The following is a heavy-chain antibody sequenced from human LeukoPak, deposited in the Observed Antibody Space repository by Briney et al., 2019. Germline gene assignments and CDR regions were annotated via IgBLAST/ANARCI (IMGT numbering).Heavy chain of an antibody. Sequence: SETLSLTCTVSGGSISSSSYYWGWIRQPPGKGLEWIGSIYYSGSTYYNPSLKSRVTISVDTSKNQFSLKLSSVTAADTAVYYYARHGFYDSSGYYGYWGQGTLVTVSS. CDR2: IYYSGST. J-gene: IGHJ4*02. D-gene: IGHD3-22*01. CDR1: GGSISSSSYY. CDR3: ARHGFYDSSGYYGY. V-gene: IGHV4-39*01.